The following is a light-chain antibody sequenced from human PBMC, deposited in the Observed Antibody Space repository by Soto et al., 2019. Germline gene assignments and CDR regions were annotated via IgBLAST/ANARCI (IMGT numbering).Light chain of an antibody. Sequence: QSVLTQPASVSGSPGQSITISCTGTSSDVGGHNYVSWYQQHPGKAPKLLIYEVSYRPSGVSNRFSGSKSGKRASLTISGLQAEDEADYYCSSYRSSTTPYVYGTGTKVTVL. CDR3: SSYRSSTTPYV. J-gene: IGLJ1*01. CDR1: SSDVGGHNY. V-gene: IGLV2-14*01. CDR2: EVS.